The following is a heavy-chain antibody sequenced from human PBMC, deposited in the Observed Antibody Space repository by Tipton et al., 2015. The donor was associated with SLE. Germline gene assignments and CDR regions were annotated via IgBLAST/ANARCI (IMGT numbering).Heavy chain of an antibody. CDR3: ARGTLTGSYGR. CDR2: INHSGST. V-gene: IGHV4-34*01. J-gene: IGHJ4*02. CDR1: GGSISGYY. Sequence: TLSLTCTVSGGSISGYYWSWIRQPPGKGLEWIGEINHSGSTNYNPSLKSRVTISVDTSKNQFSLKLSSVTAADTAVYYCARGTLTGSYGRWGQGTLVTVSS. D-gene: IGHD1-26*01.